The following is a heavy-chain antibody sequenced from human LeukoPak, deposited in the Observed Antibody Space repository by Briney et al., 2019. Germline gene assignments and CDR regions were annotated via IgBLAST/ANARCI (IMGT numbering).Heavy chain of an antibody. V-gene: IGHV7-4-1*02. CDR2: INTNTGNP. CDR1: GYTFTSYA. CDR3: ARYPYSSGWYGFPYYFDY. Sequence: GASVKVSCKASGYTFTSYAMNWVRQAPGQGLEWMGWINTNTGNPTYAQGFTGRFVFSLDTSVSTAYLQISSLKAEDTAVYYCARYPYSSGWYGFPYYFDYWGQGTLVTVSS. D-gene: IGHD6-19*01. J-gene: IGHJ4*02.